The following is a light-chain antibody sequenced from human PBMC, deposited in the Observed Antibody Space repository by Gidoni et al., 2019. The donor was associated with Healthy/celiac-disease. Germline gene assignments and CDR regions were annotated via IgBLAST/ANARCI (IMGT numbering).Light chain of an antibody. CDR2: GSS. CDR1: QSVSSN. J-gene: IGKJ5*01. CDR3: QQDNNWLLT. V-gene: IGKV3D-15*01. Sequence: EIVMTQSPATLSGSPGARATLSCRASQSVSSNLAWDQQKPSQAPRLLNYGSSTGANGSPTRFSGSGSGEEFTLNISRLQSEGFAVYYWQQDNNWLLTFGQGTRLEIK.